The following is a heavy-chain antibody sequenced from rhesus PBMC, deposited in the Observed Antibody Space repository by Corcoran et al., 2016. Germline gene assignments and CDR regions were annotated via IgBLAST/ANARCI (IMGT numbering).Heavy chain of an antibody. D-gene: IGHD5-30*01. CDR1: GGSISSSY. CDR3: ASDPDTAGTGPFDY. J-gene: IGHJ4*01. CDR2: IYGSVSST. V-gene: IGHV4-169*02. Sequence: QLQLQESGPGLVKPSETLSVTCAVSGGSISSSYWSWIRQAPGKGLEWIGYIYGSVSSTNYNPSLKRRVTRSVDTSKNQHSLKLSSVTAADTAVYYCASDPDTAGTGPFDYWGQGVLVTVSS.